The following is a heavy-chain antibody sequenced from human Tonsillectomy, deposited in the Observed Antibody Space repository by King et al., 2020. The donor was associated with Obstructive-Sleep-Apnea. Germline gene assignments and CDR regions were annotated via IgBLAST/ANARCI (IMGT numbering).Heavy chain of an antibody. V-gene: IGHV2-70*15. J-gene: IGHJ3*02. CDR3: ARMGFGSGTYGLGAFDI. CDR1: GFSLSNSGMC. D-gene: IGHD3-10*01. CDR2: IDWDDDK. Sequence: QITLKESGPALVKPTQTLALTCSFSGFSLSNSGMCVNWIRQPPGQALEWLARIDWDDDKYYSTSLKTRLTISKDTSKNPVVLTMTNLDPVDTATYYCARMGFGSGTYGLGAFDIWGHGTMVTVSS.